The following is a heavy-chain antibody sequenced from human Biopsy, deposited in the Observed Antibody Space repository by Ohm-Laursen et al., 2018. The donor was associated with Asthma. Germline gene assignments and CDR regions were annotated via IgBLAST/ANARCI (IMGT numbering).Heavy chain of an antibody. Sequence: SDTLPLTCDLYPGSFSGFFWTWIRQSPGKGLEWIGETNERGVTNNNPSLKSRVIISIDTYWNRVSLKLTSVTAADTAVYYCARGPELDVWGQGTTVTVSS. CDR1: PGSFSGFF. CDR2: TNERGVT. V-gene: IGHV4-34*01. J-gene: IGHJ6*02. CDR3: ARGPELDV.